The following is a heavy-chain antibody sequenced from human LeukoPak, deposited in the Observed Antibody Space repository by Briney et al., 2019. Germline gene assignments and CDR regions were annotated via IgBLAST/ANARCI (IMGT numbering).Heavy chain of an antibody. CDR3: ARDSSSYYFDY. J-gene: IGHJ4*02. D-gene: IGHD6-6*01. CDR1: GFTFSNYA. CDR2: IYTGGTT. V-gene: IGHV3-66*01. Sequence: GGSLRLSCAASGFTFSNYAMSWVRQAPGKGLEWVSIIYTGGTTHYADSLKDRFTISRDDSINTLYLQMNSLRAEDTAVYYCARDSSSYYFDYWGQGTLVTVSS.